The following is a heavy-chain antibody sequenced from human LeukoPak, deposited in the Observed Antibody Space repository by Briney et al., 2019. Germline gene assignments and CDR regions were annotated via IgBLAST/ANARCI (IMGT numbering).Heavy chain of an antibody. CDR2: IHPGRGDT. CDR1: GYTFIDHY. D-gene: IGHD7-27*01. CDR3: ARDHNWGPDY. Sequence: ASVKVSCKALGYTFIDHYFHWLRRAPGQGIEWMGWIHPGRGDTNIAQKFQGRVSLTRDMSISTAYMELSRLTSDDTAVYYCARDHNWGPDYWGQGTLVSVSS. J-gene: IGHJ4*02. V-gene: IGHV1-2*02.